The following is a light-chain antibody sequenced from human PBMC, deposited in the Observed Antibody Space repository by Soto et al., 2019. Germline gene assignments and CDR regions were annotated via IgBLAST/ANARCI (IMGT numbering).Light chain of an antibody. J-gene: IGKJ1*01. V-gene: IGKV3-20*01. CDR3: QQYVSSPRT. Sequence: EIVLTQSPDTLSLSPGERATLSCRASHSISSSYLGWYQQKPGQAPRLLMYGASNRATGIPDRFSGSGSGTDFTLTISGLEPEDFAVYYCQQYVSSPRTFGQGTKVDIK. CDR1: HSISSSY. CDR2: GAS.